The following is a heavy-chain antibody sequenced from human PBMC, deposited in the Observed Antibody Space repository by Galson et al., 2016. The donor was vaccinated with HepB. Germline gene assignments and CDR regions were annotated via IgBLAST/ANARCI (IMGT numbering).Heavy chain of an antibody. CDR1: GFTFSNYN. J-gene: IGHJ6*02. D-gene: IGHD2-2*03. CDR3: ARDEVDIVVVPAAHHLPYSHYYGMDV. V-gene: IGHV3-21*01. Sequence: SLRLSCAGSGFTFSNYNMNWVRQAPGKGLEWVSSISSSSSYIYYADPVKGRFTISRDNAKNSLYLQMNSLRAEDTAVYYCARDEVDIVVVPAAHHLPYSHYYGMDVWGQGTTVTVSS. CDR2: ISSSSSYI.